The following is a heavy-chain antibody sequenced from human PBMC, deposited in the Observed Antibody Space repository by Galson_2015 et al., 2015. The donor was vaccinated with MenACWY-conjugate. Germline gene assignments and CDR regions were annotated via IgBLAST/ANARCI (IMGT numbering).Heavy chain of an antibody. CDR3: AREWGDYGDYYYGMDV. V-gene: IGHV1-46*01. Sequence: SVKVSCKASGYTFTSYYMHWVRQAPGQGLEWMGIINPSGGSTSYAQKFQGRVTMTRDTSTSTVYMELSSLRSEDTAVYYCAREWGDYGDYYYGMDVWGQGTTVTVSS. J-gene: IGHJ6*02. D-gene: IGHD4-17*01. CDR1: GYTFTSYY. CDR2: INPSGGST.